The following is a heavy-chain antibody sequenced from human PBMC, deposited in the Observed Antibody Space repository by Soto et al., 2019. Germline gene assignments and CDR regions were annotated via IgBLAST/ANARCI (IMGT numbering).Heavy chain of an antibody. CDR1: GFTFSSYA. J-gene: IGHJ6*02. V-gene: IGHV3-30-3*01. CDR3: ARAVGLGYCSGGSCSPYYYYGMDV. CDR2: ISYDGSNK. Sequence: GGSLRLSCAASGFTFSSYAMHWVRQAPGKGLEWVAVISYDGSNKYYADSVKGRFTISRDNSKNTLYLQMNSLRAEDTAVYYCARAVGLGYCSGGSCSPYYYYGMDVWGQGTTVTVSS. D-gene: IGHD2-15*01.